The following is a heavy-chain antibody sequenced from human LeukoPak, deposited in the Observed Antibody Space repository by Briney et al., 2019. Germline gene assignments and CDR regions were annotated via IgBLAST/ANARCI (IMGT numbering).Heavy chain of an antibody. J-gene: IGHJ4*02. CDR1: GFTFSSYA. V-gene: IGHV3-23*01. CDR2: ISDSGGKT. CDR3: AKDYDDYGDYALDY. D-gene: IGHD4-17*01. Sequence: GGSLRLSCAASGFTFSSYAMSWVRQAPGKGLEWVSAISDSGGKTYYADSVKGRFTISRDNSKNTLYLQMNSLRPEDTAVYYCAKDYDDYGDYALDYWGQGTLVTVSS.